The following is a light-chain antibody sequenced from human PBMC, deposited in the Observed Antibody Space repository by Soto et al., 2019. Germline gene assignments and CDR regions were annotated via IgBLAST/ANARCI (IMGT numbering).Light chain of an antibody. CDR1: SSDVGGYNY. Sequence: QSALTQPPSASGSPGQSVAISCTGTSSDVGGYNYVSWYQHHPGKAPKLMIYEVSRRPSGVSDRFSGSKSGNTASLTVSGXXXXXXXDYYCSSYSGSSNWVFGGGTKLTV. J-gene: IGLJ3*02. V-gene: IGLV2-8*01. CDR3: SSYSGSSNWV. CDR2: EVS.